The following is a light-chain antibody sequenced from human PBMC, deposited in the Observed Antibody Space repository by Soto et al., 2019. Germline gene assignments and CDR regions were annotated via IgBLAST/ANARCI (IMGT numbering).Light chain of an antibody. CDR2: EVS. CDR3: RSYTSSSTRV. CDR1: ISDVGGYNY. J-gene: IGLJ1*01. V-gene: IGLV2-14*01. Sequence: QSALTQPASVSGSPGQSITISCTGTISDVGGYNYVSWYQQHPGKAPKLMISEVSNRPSGVSNRFSGSKSGNTASLTISGLQAEDEADYYCRSYTSSSTRVFGTGTKVTVL.